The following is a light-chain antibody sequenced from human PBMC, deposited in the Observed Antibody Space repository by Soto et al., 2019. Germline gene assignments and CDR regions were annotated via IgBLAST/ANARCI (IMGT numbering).Light chain of an antibody. CDR3: QQYDKYWT. Sequence: DIQMTQSPSTLSASVGDSVTITCRASQLISRWLAWYQQKPGKAPKLLVYKASRLERGVPSRFSCSESGTEFTLTINSLQAYDFETYDCQQYDKYWTFGQGTKVEIK. CDR1: QLISRW. V-gene: IGKV1-5*03. CDR2: KAS. J-gene: IGKJ1*01.